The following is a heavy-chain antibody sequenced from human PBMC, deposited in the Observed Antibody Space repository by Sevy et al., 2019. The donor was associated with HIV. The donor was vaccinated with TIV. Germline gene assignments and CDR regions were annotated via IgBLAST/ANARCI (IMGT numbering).Heavy chain of an antibody. CDR2: ISYDGSNK. J-gene: IGHJ6*03. Sequence: GGSLRLSCAASGFTFSSYAMHWVRQAPGKGLEWMAVISYDGSNKYYADSVKGRFTISRDNSKNTLYLQMNSLRAEDTAVYYCARDGGATIFGVVISFDYYYYMDVWGKGTTVTVSS. CDR3: ARDGGATIFGVVISFDYYYYMDV. D-gene: IGHD3-3*01. CDR1: GFTFSSYA. V-gene: IGHV3-30-3*01.